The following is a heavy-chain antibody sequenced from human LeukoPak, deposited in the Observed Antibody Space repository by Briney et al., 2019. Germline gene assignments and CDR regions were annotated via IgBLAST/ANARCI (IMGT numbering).Heavy chain of an antibody. Sequence: ASVKVSCKASGYTFTSYYMHWVRQAPGQGLEWMGIINPSGGSTSYAQKFQGRVTMTRDTSTSTVYMELSSLRSDDTAVYYCATAVAGHLFDYWGQGTLVTVSS. D-gene: IGHD6-19*01. CDR1: GYTFTSYY. CDR2: INPSGGST. J-gene: IGHJ4*02. CDR3: ATAVAGHLFDY. V-gene: IGHV1-46*01.